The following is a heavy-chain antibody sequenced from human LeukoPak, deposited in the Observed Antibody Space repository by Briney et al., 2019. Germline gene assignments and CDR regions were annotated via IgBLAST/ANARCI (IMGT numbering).Heavy chain of an antibody. Sequence: GGSLRLSCAASGFTFSSYAMSWVRQAPGKGLEWVSAISGSGGNTYYADSVKGRFTISRDNSKNTLYLQMNSLRAEDTALYFCARRSGTYYPGFDYWGQGTLVTVSS. CDR2: ISGSGGNT. V-gene: IGHV3-23*01. CDR3: ARRSGTYYPGFDY. J-gene: IGHJ4*02. D-gene: IGHD1-26*01. CDR1: GFTFSSYA.